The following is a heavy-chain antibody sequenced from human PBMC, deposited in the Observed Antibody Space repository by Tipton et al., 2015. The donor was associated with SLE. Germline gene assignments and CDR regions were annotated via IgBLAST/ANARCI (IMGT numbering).Heavy chain of an antibody. CDR3: ASWDDNSCYFYVGYFDY. Sequence: SLRLSCAASGFTFSSYAISWVRQAPGKGPEWVSAVSGRGDATFYADSVRGRFTISRDNSKNTLYLQMNDLRAEDTAVYYCASWDDNSCYFYVGYFDYWGHGTPVTVSS. CDR1: GFTFSSYA. CDR2: VSGRGDAT. D-gene: IGHD3-22*01. J-gene: IGHJ4*01. V-gene: IGHV3-23*01.